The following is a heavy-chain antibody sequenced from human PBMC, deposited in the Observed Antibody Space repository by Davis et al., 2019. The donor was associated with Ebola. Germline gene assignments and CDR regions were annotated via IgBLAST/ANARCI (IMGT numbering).Heavy chain of an antibody. CDR2: IKQDGSEK. V-gene: IGHV3-7*01. CDR1: GFTVSSNY. J-gene: IGHJ4*02. D-gene: IGHD5-18*01. CDR3: AKTGDTAMVTIDY. Sequence: GESLKISCAASGFTVSSNYMSWVRQAPGKGLEWVANIKQDGSEKYYVDSVKGRFTISRDNSKNTLYLQMNSLRAEDTAVYYCAKTGDTAMVTIDYWGQGTLVTVSS.